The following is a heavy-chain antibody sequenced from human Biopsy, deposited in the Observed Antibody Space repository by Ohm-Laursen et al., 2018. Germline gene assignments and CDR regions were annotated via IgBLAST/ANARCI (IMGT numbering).Heavy chain of an antibody. Sequence: ASVKVSCKASGYTFAGYYLHWVCQAPGHGLEWMGWINPNSGNADYAQSFQGRLTVTRDTSITTAYMELTSLTSDDTAIYYCARVPAYPSIDGYYGLDLWGQGTTVIVSS. CDR3: ARVPAYPSIDGYYGLDL. J-gene: IGHJ6*02. CDR2: INPNSGNA. D-gene: IGHD3-9*01. CDR1: GYTFAGYY. V-gene: IGHV1-2*02.